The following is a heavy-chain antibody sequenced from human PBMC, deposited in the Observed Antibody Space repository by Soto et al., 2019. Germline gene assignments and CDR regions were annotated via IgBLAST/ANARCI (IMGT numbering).Heavy chain of an antibody. V-gene: IGHV3-30-3*01. CDR2: ISYDGSNK. CDR3: ARSGSYSTPSDY. CDR1: GFTFSSYA. D-gene: IGHD1-26*01. J-gene: IGHJ4*02. Sequence: QVQLVESGGGVVQPGRSLRLSCAASGFTFSSYAMHWVRQAPGKGLEWVAGISYDGSNKYYADSVKGRFTISRDNSKNTLYLQMNSLRSEDTAVYYCARSGSYSTPSDYWGQGTTVTVSS.